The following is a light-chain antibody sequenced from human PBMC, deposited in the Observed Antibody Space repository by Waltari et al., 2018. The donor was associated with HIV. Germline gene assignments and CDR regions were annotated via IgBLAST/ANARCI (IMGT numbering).Light chain of an antibody. J-gene: IGKJ4*01. CDR2: GAS. V-gene: IGKV3-15*01. CDR1: QTVSSY. Sequence: EIVMMQSPVTLSVSPGERATLSCRASQTVSSYLAWYQQKPGQAPRLLIYGASTRATGVPARFSGSGSGTEFTLTISSLQSEDFAVYYCQQFYNWPRTFGGGTKVEIK. CDR3: QQFYNWPRT.